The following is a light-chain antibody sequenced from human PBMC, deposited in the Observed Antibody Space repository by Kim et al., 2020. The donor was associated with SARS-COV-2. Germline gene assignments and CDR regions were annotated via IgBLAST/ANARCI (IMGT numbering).Light chain of an antibody. CDR2: GAS. CDR3: QQYNSWPRT. CDR1: QSVSNY. J-gene: IGKJ1*01. Sequence: VSAGERATLSCRASQSVSNYLAWYQQKPGQAPRLLFSGASTRATGVPARFSGSGSETDFTLTISSLQSEDFAVYYCQQYNSWPRTFGQGTKVDIK. V-gene: IGKV3-15*01.